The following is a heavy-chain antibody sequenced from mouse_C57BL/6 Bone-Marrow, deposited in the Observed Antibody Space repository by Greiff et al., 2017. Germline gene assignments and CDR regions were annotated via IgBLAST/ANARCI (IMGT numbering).Heavy chain of an antibody. CDR1: GFTFSSYA. CDR3: TRERGYCYGKDAMDY. V-gene: IGHV5-9-1*02. Sequence: EVKLMESGEGLVKPGGSLKLSCAASGFTFSSYAMSWVRQTPGKRLEWVAYISSGGDYIYYADTVKGRFTISRDNARNTLYLQMSSLKSEDTAMYYCTRERGYCYGKDAMDYWGQGTSVTVSS. CDR2: ISSGGDYI. J-gene: IGHJ4*01. D-gene: IGHD1-1*01.